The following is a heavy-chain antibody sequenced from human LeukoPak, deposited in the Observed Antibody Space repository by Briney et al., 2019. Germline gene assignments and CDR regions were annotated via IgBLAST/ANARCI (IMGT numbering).Heavy chain of an antibody. D-gene: IGHD1-26*01. Sequence: PGGSLRLSCAASGFTFSSYWMSWVRQAPEKGLEWVANIKEDGSEKYYVDSVKGRFTISRDNAKNSLYLQMNSLRAEDTAIYYCARDKGVVGTLAPWGQGTLVTVSS. CDR3: ARDKGVVGTLAP. CDR2: IKEDGSEK. CDR1: GFTFSSYW. V-gene: IGHV3-7*01. J-gene: IGHJ5*02.